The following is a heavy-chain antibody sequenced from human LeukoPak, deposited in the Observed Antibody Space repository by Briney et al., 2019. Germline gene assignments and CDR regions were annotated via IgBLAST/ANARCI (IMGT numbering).Heavy chain of an antibody. CDR2: IYTSGST. V-gene: IGHV4-61*02. J-gene: IGHJ4*02. CDR1: GRSISSGSYY. D-gene: IGHD2-15*01. CDR3: ARFPKPYCSGGSCYSGYYFDY. Sequence: SQTLSLTRTVSGRSISSGSYYWSWIRQPAGKGLEWIGRIYTSGSTNYNPSLKSRVTISVDTSKNQFSLKLSSVTAADTAVYYCARFPKPYCSGGSCYSGYYFDYWGQGTLVTVSS.